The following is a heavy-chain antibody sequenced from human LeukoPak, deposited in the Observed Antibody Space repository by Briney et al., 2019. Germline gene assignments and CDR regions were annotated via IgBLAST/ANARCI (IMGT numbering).Heavy chain of an antibody. J-gene: IGHJ4*02. D-gene: IGHD3-10*01. CDR1: GGTFSSYA. CDR2: IIPILGIA. CDR3: ARDTNNLIRGVFAD. V-gene: IGHV1-69*04. Sequence: SVKVSCKASGGTFSSYAISWVRPAPGQGLEWMGRIIPILGIANYAQKFQGRVTITADKSTSTAYMELSSLRSEDTAVYYCARDTNNLIRGVFADWGQGTLVTVSS.